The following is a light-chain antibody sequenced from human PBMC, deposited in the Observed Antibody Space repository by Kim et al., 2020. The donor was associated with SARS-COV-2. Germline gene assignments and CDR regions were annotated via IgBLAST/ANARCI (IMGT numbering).Light chain of an antibody. V-gene: IGKV3-15*01. Sequence: LSVSPGERATLSCRASQSVSKLAWYQQRPGQAPGLLIYGASTRATGIPARFSGSGSGTEFTLTISSLQSEDFAVYYCQQYNIWRTFGQGTKVDIK. CDR1: QSVSK. CDR2: GAS. CDR3: QQYNIWRT. J-gene: IGKJ1*01.